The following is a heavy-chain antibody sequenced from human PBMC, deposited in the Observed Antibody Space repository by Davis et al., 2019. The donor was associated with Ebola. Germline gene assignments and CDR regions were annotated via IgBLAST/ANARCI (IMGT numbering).Heavy chain of an antibody. V-gene: IGHV3-30*04. CDR2: ISYDGSNK. D-gene: IGHD5-12*01. CDR1: GFTFSSYA. J-gene: IGHJ6*02. CDR3: AKDRYSGYDWIKLYYYYYGMDV. Sequence: GESLKISCAASGFTFSSYAMHWVRQAPGKGLEWVAVISYDGSNKYYADSVKGRFTISRDNSKNTLYLQMNSLRAEDTAVYYCAKDRYSGYDWIKLYYYYYGMDVWGQGTTVTVSS.